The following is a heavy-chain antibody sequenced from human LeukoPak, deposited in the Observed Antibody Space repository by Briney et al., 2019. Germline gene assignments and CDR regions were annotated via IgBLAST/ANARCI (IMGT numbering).Heavy chain of an antibody. J-gene: IGHJ6*02. CDR2: ISGSGGST. D-gene: IGHD3-3*01. V-gene: IGHV3-23*01. CDR1: GFTFSSYA. Sequence: GGSLRLSCAASGFTFSSYAMSWVRQAPGKGLEWVSAISGSGGSTYYADSVKGRSTISRDNSKNTLYLQMNSLRAEDTAVYYCAKDGPYITIFGVVIGHYYYYGMDVWGQGTTVTVSS. CDR3: AKDGPYITIFGVVIGHYYYYGMDV.